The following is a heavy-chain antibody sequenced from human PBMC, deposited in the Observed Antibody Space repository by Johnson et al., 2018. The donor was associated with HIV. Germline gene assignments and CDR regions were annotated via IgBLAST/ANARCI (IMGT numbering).Heavy chain of an antibody. D-gene: IGHD6-13*01. CDR1: GFTFSSYW. J-gene: IGHJ3*02. Sequence: QVQLVESGGGLVQPGGSLRLSCAASGFTFSSYWMHWVRQAPGKGLEWVAIISYDGSNKYYADSVKGRFTISRDNSKNTLYLQMNSLRAEDTAVYYCAKGYSSSWYQDAFDIWGQGTMVTVSS. CDR3: AKGYSSSWYQDAFDI. V-gene: IGHV3-30*14. CDR2: ISYDGSNK.